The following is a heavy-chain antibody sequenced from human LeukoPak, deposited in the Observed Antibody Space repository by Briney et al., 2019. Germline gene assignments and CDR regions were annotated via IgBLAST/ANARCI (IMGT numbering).Heavy chain of an antibody. CDR2: ISYDGSNK. CDR1: GFTFSSYA. Sequence: GGSLRLSCAASGFTFSSYAMHWVRQAPGKGLEWGAVISYDGSNKYYADSVKGRFTISRDNSKNTLYLQMNSLRAEDTAVYYCARGGSYYDILDNWFDPWGQGTLVTVSS. V-gene: IGHV3-30-3*01. J-gene: IGHJ5*02. CDR3: ARGGSYYDILDNWFDP. D-gene: IGHD3-9*01.